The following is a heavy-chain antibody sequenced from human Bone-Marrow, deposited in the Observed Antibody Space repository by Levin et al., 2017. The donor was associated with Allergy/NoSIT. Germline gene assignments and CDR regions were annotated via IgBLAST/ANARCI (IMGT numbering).Heavy chain of an antibody. J-gene: IGHJ4*02. CDR1: GFTFSSYA. D-gene: IGHD5-18*01. CDR2: ISYDGSKK. V-gene: IGHV3-30*18. CDR3: AKDATDTLDY. Sequence: QPGGSLRLSCAASGFTFSSYAMHWVRQAPGKGLQWVAVISYDGSKKYYADSVKGRFTISRDNSKNTLYLQIDSLRTEDMAVYYCAKDATDTLDYWGQGTLVTVSS.